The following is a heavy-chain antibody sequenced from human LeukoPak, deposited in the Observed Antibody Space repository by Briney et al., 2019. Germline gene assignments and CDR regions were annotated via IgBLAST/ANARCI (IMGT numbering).Heavy chain of an antibody. CDR2: MNPNSGNT. Sequence: ASVKVSCKASGYTFTSYDINWVRQATGQGLEWMGWMNPNSGNTGYAQKFQGRVTMTRNTSISTAYMELSSLRSEDTAVYYCARVGTLRWLQLPLEYYYGMDVWGQGTTVTVSS. CDR1: GYTFTSYD. CDR3: ARVGTLRWLQLPLEYYYGMDV. D-gene: IGHD5-24*01. V-gene: IGHV1-8*01. J-gene: IGHJ6*02.